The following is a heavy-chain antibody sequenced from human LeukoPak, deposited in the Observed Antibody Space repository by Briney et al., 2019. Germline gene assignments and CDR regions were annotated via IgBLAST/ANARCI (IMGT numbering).Heavy chain of an antibody. Sequence: PGGSLRLSCAASGFTVSSNYMSWVRQAPGKGLEWVSVIYSGGSTYYADSVKGRFTISRDNSTNTLYLQMNSLSAEDTAVYYCARDPYDILTGWYYGMDVWGKGTTVTVSS. V-gene: IGHV3-53*01. CDR1: GFTVSSNY. CDR2: IYSGGST. J-gene: IGHJ6*04. CDR3: ARDPYDILTGWYYGMDV. D-gene: IGHD3-9*01.